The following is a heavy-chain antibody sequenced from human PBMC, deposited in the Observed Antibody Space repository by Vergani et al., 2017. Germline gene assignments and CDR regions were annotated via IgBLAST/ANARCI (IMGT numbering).Heavy chain of an antibody. CDR2: IHPADSDT. J-gene: IGHJ4*02. CDR3: ARLDGRDSSGSKYFDY. Sequence: EVQLVQSGAEVKKPGESLKISCQISGYSFTNYWIGCARQMPGKGLEWMGIIHPADSDTRYSPSFQGQVTISVDKSISTAYLQRSSLRASDSAMYYCARLDGRDSSGSKYFDYWGQGTLVTVSS. D-gene: IGHD3-22*01. CDR1: GYSFTNYW. V-gene: IGHV5-51*01.